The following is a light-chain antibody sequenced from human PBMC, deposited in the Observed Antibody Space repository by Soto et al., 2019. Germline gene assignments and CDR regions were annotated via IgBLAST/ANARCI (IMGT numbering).Light chain of an antibody. J-gene: IGKJ4*01. V-gene: IGKV1-12*01. CDR1: EDISTW. CDR2: AAS. CDR3: QQYINWPPLT. Sequence: DIQMTQSPSSVSASVGDRVTITCRSSEDISTWLAWYQQRPGKAPKLLIYAASSLQSGVPSRFSGSGSGTDFTLTISSLQPEDFAVYYCQQYINWPPLTFGGGTKVDIK.